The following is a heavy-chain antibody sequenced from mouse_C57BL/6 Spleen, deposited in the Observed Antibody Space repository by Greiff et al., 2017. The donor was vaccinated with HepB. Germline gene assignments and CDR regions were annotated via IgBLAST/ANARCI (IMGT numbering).Heavy chain of an antibody. Sequence: EVKLMESGGGLVKPGGSLKLSCAASGFTFSDYGMHWVRQAPEKGLEWVAYISSGSSTIYYADTVKGRFTISRDNAKNTLFLQMTSLRSEATAMYYCARDYSNYDLYYFDYWGQGTTLTVSS. V-gene: IGHV5-17*01. CDR2: ISSGSSTI. D-gene: IGHD2-5*01. CDR3: ARDYSNYDLYYFDY. J-gene: IGHJ2*01. CDR1: GFTFSDYG.